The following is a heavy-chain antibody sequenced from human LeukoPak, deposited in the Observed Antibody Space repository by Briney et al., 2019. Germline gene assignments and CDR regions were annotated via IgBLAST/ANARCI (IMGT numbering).Heavy chain of an antibody. CDR1: GFTVSSNY. J-gene: IGHJ6*02. CDR3: ARDRVGATPRGLYYYYGMDV. V-gene: IGHV3-66*01. D-gene: IGHD1-26*01. Sequence: PGGSLRLSCAASGFTVSSNYMSWVRQAPGEGLEWVSVIYRGGSTYYADSVKGRFTISRDNSKSTLYLQMNSLRAEDTAVYYCARDRVGATPRGLYYYYGMDVWGQGTTVTVSS. CDR2: IYRGGST.